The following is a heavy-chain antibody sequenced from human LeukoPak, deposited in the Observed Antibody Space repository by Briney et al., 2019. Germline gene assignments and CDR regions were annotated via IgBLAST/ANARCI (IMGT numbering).Heavy chain of an antibody. Sequence: SGGSLRLSCAASGFIFSSYSMNWVRQPPGKGLEWIGEINHSGSTNYNPSLKSRVTISVDTSKNQFSLKLSSVTAADTAVYYCARAPYDFWSGLPPSRYFDLWGRGTLVTVSS. CDR2: INHSGST. J-gene: IGHJ2*01. CDR3: ARAPYDFWSGLPPSRYFDL. CDR1: GFIFSSYS. V-gene: IGHV4-34*01. D-gene: IGHD3-3*01.